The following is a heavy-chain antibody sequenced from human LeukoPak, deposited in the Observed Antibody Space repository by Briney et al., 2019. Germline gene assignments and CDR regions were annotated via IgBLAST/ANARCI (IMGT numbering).Heavy chain of an antibody. CDR3: ARGGGPDCSGGSCHRFYYYYYYMDV. D-gene: IGHD2-15*01. CDR2: INPSGGST. Sequence: ASVKVSCKASGYTFTSYYMHWVRQAPGQGLEWMGIINPSGGSTSYAQKFQGRVTMTRDMSTSTVYMELSSLRSDDTAVYYCARGGGPDCSGGSCHRFYYYYYYMDVWGKGTTVTISS. CDR1: GYTFTSYY. V-gene: IGHV1-46*01. J-gene: IGHJ6*03.